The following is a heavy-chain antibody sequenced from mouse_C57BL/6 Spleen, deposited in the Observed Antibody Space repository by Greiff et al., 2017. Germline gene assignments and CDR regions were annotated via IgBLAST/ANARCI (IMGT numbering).Heavy chain of an antibody. CDR2: IYPGDGDT. CDR1: GYAFSSYW. V-gene: IGHV1-80*01. Sequence: VKLMESGAELVKPGASVKISCKASGYAFSSYWMNWVKQRPGKGLEWIGQIYPGDGDTNYNGKFKGKATLTADKSSSTAYMQLSSLTSEDSAVYFCARFDWDVGSAYWGQGTLVTVSA. J-gene: IGHJ3*01. CDR3: ARFDWDVGSAY. D-gene: IGHD4-1*01.